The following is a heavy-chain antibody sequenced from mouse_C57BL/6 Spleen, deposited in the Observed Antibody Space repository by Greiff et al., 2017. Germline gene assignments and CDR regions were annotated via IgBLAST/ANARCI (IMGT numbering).Heavy chain of an antibody. V-gene: IGHV1-19*01. J-gene: IGHJ2*01. CDR3: ARANWAFDY. CDR2: INPYNGGT. D-gene: IGHD4-1*01. CDR1: GYTFTDYY. Sequence: EVQLQQSGPVLVKPGASVKMSCKASGYTFTDYYMNWVKQSHGKSLEWIGVINPYNGGTSYNQKFKGKATLTVDKSSSTAYMELNSLTSEDSAVYYCARANWAFDYWGQGTTLTVSS.